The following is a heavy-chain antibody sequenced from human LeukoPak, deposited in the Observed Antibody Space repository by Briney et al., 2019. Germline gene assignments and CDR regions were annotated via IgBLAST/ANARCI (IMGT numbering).Heavy chain of an antibody. Sequence: GGSLRLSCAASGFTFSNHWMSWVRQAPGSGLEWVANIKQDGSEKYYVDSVKGRFTVSRDNAKNSLYLEMNSLRVEDTAVYYCARDPRTLPYWGQGTLVTVSS. CDR1: GFTFSNHW. CDR2: IKQDGSEK. V-gene: IGHV3-7*01. CDR3: ARDPRTLPY. J-gene: IGHJ4*02.